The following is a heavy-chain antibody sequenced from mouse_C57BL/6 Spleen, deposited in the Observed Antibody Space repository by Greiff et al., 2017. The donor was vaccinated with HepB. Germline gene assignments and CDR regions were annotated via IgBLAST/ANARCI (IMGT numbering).Heavy chain of an antibody. V-gene: IGHV14-2*01. J-gene: IGHJ4*01. CDR2: IDPEDGET. Sequence: EVQLQQSGAELVKPGASVKLSCTASGFNIKDYYMHWVKQRTEQGLEWIGRIDPEDGETKYAPKFQGKATITAYTSSNTAYLQLSSLTSEDTAVYYCAHYDYHYYAMDYWGQGTSVTVSS. CDR3: AHYDYHYYAMDY. CDR1: GFNIKDYY. D-gene: IGHD2-4*01.